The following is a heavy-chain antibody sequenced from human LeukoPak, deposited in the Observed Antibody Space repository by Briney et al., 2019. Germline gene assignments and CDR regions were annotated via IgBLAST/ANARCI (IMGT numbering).Heavy chain of an antibody. CDR2: INHSESP. V-gene: IGHV4-34*01. Sequence: PSETLSLTCTVSGESLNGHYWGWIRQPPGKGLQYIGEINHSESPKYNPSLKSRVTISFDTSKNQFSLKLRSVTAADTAVYYCARSQARLGWFDPWGQGTLVTVSS. CDR1: GESLNGHY. D-gene: IGHD6-19*01. J-gene: IGHJ5*02. CDR3: ARSQARLGWFDP.